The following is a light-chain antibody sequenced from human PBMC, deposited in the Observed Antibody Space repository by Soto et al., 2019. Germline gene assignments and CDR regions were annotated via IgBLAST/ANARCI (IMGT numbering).Light chain of an antibody. J-gene: IGKJ5*01. CDR1: QSVSSN. Sequence: EIVMTQSPATLSVSPGERATLSCRASQSVSSNLAWYQQKPGQAPRLLIYGASTRATGIPARFSGSGSGTEFTLTISSLQSDDFATYSCQQYDKSPPWTFGQGTRLEI. CDR2: GAS. CDR3: QQYDKSPPWT. V-gene: IGKV3-15*01.